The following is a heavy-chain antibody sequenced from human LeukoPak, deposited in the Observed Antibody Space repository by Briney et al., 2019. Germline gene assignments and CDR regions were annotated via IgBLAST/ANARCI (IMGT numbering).Heavy chain of an antibody. Sequence: GGSLRLSCTASGFTVSRNYMSWVRQPPGKGLEWVSYISSSSSTIYYADSVKGRFTISRDNAKNSLYLQMNSLRAEDTAVYYCARGYGMDVWGQGTTVTVSS. V-gene: IGHV3-48*01. CDR2: ISSSSSTI. CDR3: ARGYGMDV. CDR1: GFTVSRNY. J-gene: IGHJ6*02.